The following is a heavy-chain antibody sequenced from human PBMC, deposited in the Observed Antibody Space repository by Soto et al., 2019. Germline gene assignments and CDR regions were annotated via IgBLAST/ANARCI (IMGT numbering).Heavy chain of an antibody. CDR2: IKHDTSEA. CDR3: SRDGLLFSGPYRPSRFDY. Sequence: GLSCAASGFKFRDYWMSWVRQAPGKGLEWVGNIKHDTSEAHYADSVKGRFTITRDNIKNFLFLQMNGLRSDDTDSYYCSRDGLLFSGPYRPSRFDYWGLGTLVTVSS. V-gene: IGHV3-7*03. CDR1: GFKFRDYW. D-gene: IGHD3-16*02. J-gene: IGHJ4*02.